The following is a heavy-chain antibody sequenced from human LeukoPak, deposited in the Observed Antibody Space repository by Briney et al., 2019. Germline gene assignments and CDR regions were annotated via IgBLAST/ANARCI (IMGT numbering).Heavy chain of an antibody. D-gene: IGHD3-3*01. J-gene: IGHJ6*03. CDR3: ARMEERNYYYVDV. V-gene: IGHV3-21*01. CDR2: ISSSSSYI. CDR1: GFTFSSYS. Sequence: PGGSLRLSCAASGFTFSSYSMNWVRQAPGKGLEWVSSISSSSSYIYYADSVKGRFTISRDNAKNSLYLQMNSLRAEDTAVYYCARMEERNYYYVDVWGKGTTVTVSS.